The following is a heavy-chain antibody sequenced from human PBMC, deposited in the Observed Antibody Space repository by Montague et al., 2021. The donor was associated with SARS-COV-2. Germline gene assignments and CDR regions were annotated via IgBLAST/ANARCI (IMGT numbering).Heavy chain of an antibody. CDR1: GGSITDRTYY. D-gene: IGHD6-13*01. CDR3: ARHWGIAAAGN. J-gene: IGHJ4*02. CDR2: TNYSGTT. Sequence: SETLSLTCSVSGGSITDRTYYWGCIRQSPGKGLEWIGATNYSGTTYYNPSLKSRVTISLDTAKNQFSLKMTSVTAADTAVYYCARHWGIAAAGNWGQGTLVTVSS. V-gene: IGHV4-39*01.